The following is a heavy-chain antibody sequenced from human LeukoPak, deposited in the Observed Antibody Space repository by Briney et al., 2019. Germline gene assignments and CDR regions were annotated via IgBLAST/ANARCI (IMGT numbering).Heavy chain of an antibody. CDR2: INHSGST. CDR3: ARGPSMVRGVSPLDY. V-gene: IGHV4-34*01. D-gene: IGHD3-10*01. CDR1: GGSFSGYY. Sequence: PSETLSLTCAVYGGSFSGYYWSWIRQPPGKGLEWIGEINHSGSTNYNPSLKSRVTISVDRSKNQFSLKLSSVTAADTAVYYCARGPSMVRGVSPLDYWGQGTLVTVSS. J-gene: IGHJ4*02.